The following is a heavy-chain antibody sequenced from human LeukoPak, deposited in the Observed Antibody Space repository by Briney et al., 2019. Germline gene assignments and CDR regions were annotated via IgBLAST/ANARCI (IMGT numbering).Heavy chain of an antibody. CDR1: GYTFTGYY. V-gene: IGHV1-2*02. J-gene: IGHJ4*02. CDR3: ARDTNPTYYYDSSGLGSFDY. CDR2: INPNSGGT. Sequence: ASVKVSCKASGYTFTGYYMHWVRQAPGQGLEWMGWINPNSGGTNYAQKFQGRVTMTRDTSTSTVYMELSSLRSEDTAVYYCARDTNPTYYYDSSGLGSFDYWGQGTLVTVSS. D-gene: IGHD3-22*01.